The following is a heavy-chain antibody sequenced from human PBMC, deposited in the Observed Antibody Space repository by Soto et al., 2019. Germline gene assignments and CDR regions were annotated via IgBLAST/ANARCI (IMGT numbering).Heavy chain of an antibody. J-gene: IGHJ4*02. CDR1: GFTFSSYA. D-gene: IGHD3-22*01. Sequence: PGGSLRLSCAASGFTFSSYAMHWVRQAPGKGLEWVAVISYDGSNKYYADSVKGRFTISRDNSKNTLYLQMNSLRAEDTAVYYCARDKNGPYYYDSSGYYFDYWGQGTLVTVSS. V-gene: IGHV3-30-3*01. CDR3: ARDKNGPYYYDSSGYYFDY. CDR2: ISYDGSNK.